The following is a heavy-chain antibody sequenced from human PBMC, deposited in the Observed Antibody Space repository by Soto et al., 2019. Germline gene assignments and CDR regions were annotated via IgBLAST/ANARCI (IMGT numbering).Heavy chain of an antibody. J-gene: IGHJ5*02. CDR3: ARRICSSTSCPAAFDP. V-gene: IGHV4-39*01. CDR2: IYYSGST. CDR1: GGSISSSSYY. Sequence: SETLSLTCTVSGGSISSSSYYWGWIRQPPGKGLEWIGSIYYSGSTYYNPSLKSRVTISVDASKNQFSLKLSSVTAADTAVYYCARRICSSTSCPAAFDPWGQGTLVTVSS. D-gene: IGHD2-2*01.